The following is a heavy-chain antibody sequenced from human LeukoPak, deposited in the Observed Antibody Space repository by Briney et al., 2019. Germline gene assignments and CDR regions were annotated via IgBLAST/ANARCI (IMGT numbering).Heavy chain of an antibody. CDR2: IKSKTDGGTT. V-gene: IGHV3-15*01. D-gene: IGHD2-8*01. CDR3: TTDIVLMVYAPRDY. CDR1: GFTFSNAW. Sequence: GGSLRRSCAASGFTFSNAWMNWVRQAPGKGLEWVGRIKSKTDGGTTDYAAPVKGRFTISRDDSKNTLFLQMNSLRTEDTALYYCTTDIVLMVYAPRDYWGQGTLVTVSS. J-gene: IGHJ4*02.